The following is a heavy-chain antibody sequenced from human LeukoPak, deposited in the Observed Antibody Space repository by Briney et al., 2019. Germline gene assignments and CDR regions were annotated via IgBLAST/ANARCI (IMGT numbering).Heavy chain of an antibody. J-gene: IGHJ4*02. Sequence: GGSLRLSCAASGFTFSSYAMNWVRQAPGQGLEWVSGISGSADSTYYADSVKGRFTISRDNSKNTLYLQMNSLRAEDTAVYYCAKGQVLQWLGNYYFDYWGQGTLVTVSP. CDR3: AKGQVLQWLGNYYFDY. CDR1: GFTFSSYA. D-gene: IGHD6-19*01. CDR2: ISGSADST. V-gene: IGHV3-23*01.